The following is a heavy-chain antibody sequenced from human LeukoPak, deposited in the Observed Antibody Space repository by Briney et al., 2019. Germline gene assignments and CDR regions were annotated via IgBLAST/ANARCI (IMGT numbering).Heavy chain of an antibody. D-gene: IGHD1-1*01. CDR2: ISYDGSNK. J-gene: IGHJ4*02. CDR3: ARDAGTDGTYFDY. Sequence: GGSLRLSCAASGFTFGAYALRWVRQAPGEGLEWVAVISYDGSNKYYVDSVKGRITISRDKSKNTVYLQMNSLRVEDTAVYYCARDAGTDGTYFDYWGQGTLVTVSS. CDR1: GFTFGAYA. V-gene: IGHV3-30*04.